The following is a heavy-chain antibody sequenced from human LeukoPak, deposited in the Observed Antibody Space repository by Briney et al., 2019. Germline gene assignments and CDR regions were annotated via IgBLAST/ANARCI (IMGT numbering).Heavy chain of an antibody. V-gene: IGHV3-9*01. CDR3: TKDFTSGSYYGFFDP. CDR2: ISWNSGTI. J-gene: IGHJ5*02. Sequence: SGGSLRLSCAASGFTFGDYAMHWVRQAPGKGLEWVSGISWNSGTIGYADSVKGRFTISRDNAKKSLYLQMNSLRAEDTALYYCTKDFTSGSYYGFFDPWGQGTLVTVSS. D-gene: IGHD3-10*01. CDR1: GFTFGDYA.